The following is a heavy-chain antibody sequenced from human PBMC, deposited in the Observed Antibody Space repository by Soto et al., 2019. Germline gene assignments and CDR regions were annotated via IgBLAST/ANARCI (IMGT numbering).Heavy chain of an antibody. D-gene: IGHD3-10*01. CDR3: ARTGMHPPYYYYGMDV. J-gene: IGHJ6*02. CDR1: GFTFSDYY. V-gene: IGHV3-11*03. CDR2: ISSSSSYT. Sequence: AGGSLRLSCAASGFTFSDYYMSWIRQAPGKGLEWVSYISSSSSYTNYADSVKGRFTISRDNAKNSLYLQMNSLRAEDTAVYYCARTGMHPPYYYYGMDVWGQGTTVTVSS.